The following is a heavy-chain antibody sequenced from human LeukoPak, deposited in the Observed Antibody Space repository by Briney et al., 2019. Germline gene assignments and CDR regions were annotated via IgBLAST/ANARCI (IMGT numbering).Heavy chain of an antibody. CDR3: AREGRYDFWSGSPPGWFDP. J-gene: IGHJ5*02. Sequence: PSETLSLTCTVSGGSISSGGYYWSWIRQHPGKGLEWIGYIYYSGSTYYNPSLKSRVTISVDKSKNQFSLKLSSVTAADTAVYYCAREGRYDFWSGSPPGWFDPWGQGTLVTVSS. V-gene: IGHV4-31*03. CDR2: IYYSGST. D-gene: IGHD3-3*01. CDR1: GGSISSGGYY.